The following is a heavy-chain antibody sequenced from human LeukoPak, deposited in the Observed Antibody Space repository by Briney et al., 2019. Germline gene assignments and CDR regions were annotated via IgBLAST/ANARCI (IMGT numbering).Heavy chain of an antibody. Sequence: GGSLRLSCAASGFTFSSYAMSWVRQAPGKGLEWVSAISGSGGSTYYADSVKGRFTISRDNSKNTLYLQMNSLRAEDTAVYYCAKDLPTYYDFWSGSGFDYWGQGTLVTVSS. CDR2: ISGSGGST. V-gene: IGHV3-23*01. J-gene: IGHJ4*02. CDR1: GFTFSSYA. CDR3: AKDLPTYYDFWSGSGFDY. D-gene: IGHD3-3*01.